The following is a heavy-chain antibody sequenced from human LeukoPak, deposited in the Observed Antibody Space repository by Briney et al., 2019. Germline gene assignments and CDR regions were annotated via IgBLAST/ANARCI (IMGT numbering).Heavy chain of an antibody. V-gene: IGHV3-23*01. Sequence: GESLRLSCAASGFTFTSYAMSWVRQAPGKGLQWVSTINGRGDDTHYADSVKDRFSTSRDNSKNTLYLHMNSLRAEDTAVYYCAKRPTVTASDHFDYWGQGTLVTVSS. CDR1: GFTFTSYA. J-gene: IGHJ4*02. CDR3: AKRPTVTASDHFDY. CDR2: INGRGDDT. D-gene: IGHD4-17*01.